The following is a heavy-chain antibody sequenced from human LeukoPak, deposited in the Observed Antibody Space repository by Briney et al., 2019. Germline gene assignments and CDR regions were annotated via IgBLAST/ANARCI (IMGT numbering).Heavy chain of an antibody. CDR3: ARVGAVSSGDAFDI. J-gene: IGHJ3*02. V-gene: IGHV4-59*01. CDR2: IYYSGST. D-gene: IGHD3-16*01. Sequence: SETLSLTYTVSGGSISSYYWSWIRQPPGKGLEWIGYIYYSGSTNYNPSLKSRVTISVDTSKNQFSLKLSSVTAADTAVYYCARVGAVSSGDAFDIWGQGTMVTVSS. CDR1: GGSISSYY.